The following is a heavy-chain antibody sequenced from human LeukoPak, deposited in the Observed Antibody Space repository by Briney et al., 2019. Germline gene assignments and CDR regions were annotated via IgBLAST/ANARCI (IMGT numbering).Heavy chain of an antibody. CDR1: GFTFSSYA. CDR3: AKESTARDAFDI. V-gene: IGHV3-23*01. J-gene: IGHJ3*02. Sequence: GGSLRLSCAASGFTFSSYAMSWVRQAPGKGLEWVSAISGSGGSTYYADSVKGRFTIPRDNSKNTLYLQMSSLRAEDTAVYYCAKESTARDAFDIWGQGTMVTVSS. CDR2: ISGSGGST.